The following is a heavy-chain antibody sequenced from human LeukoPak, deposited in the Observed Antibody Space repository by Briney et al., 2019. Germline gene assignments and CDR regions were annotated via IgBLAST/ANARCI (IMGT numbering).Heavy chain of an antibody. Sequence: SETLSLTCAVYGGSFSGHYWSWIRQPPGKGLEWIGEINHSGSTNYNPSLKSRVTISVDTSKNQFSLKLSSVAAADTAVYYCARGGILTGYYPLDYWGQGTLVTVSS. V-gene: IGHV4-34*01. J-gene: IGHJ4*02. CDR2: INHSGST. CDR3: ARGGILTGYYPLDY. D-gene: IGHD3-9*01. CDR1: GGSFSGHY.